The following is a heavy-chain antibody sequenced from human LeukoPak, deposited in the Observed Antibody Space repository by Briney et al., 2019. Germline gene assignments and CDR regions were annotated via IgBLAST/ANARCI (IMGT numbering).Heavy chain of an antibody. CDR1: GFTFSSYS. Sequence: GGSLRPSCAASGFTFSSYSMNWVRQAPGKGLEWVSSISSSSSYIYYADSVKGRFTISRDNAKNSLYLQMNSLRAEDTAVYYCATPRIYDSPFDYWGQGTLVTVSS. CDR3: ATPRIYDSPFDY. CDR2: ISSSSSYI. V-gene: IGHV3-21*01. J-gene: IGHJ4*02. D-gene: IGHD5/OR15-5a*01.